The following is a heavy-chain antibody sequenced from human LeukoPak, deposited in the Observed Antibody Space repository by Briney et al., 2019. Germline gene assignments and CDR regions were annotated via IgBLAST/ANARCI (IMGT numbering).Heavy chain of an antibody. Sequence: PGGSLRLSCAASGFTFSSYVMHWVRQAPGKGLEWVAIISYDGSNEYYADSVKGRFTISRDHSKNTLYLQMNSMRAAHPAVYYCSRYKGTAYLTSFDYWGQGTLVTVSS. CDR2: ISYDGSNE. D-gene: IGHD1-14*01. J-gene: IGHJ4*02. CDR3: SRYKGTAYLTSFDY. CDR1: GFTFSSYV. V-gene: IGHV3-30*04.